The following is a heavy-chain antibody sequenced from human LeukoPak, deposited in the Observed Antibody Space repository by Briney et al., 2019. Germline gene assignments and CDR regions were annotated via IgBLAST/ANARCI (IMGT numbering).Heavy chain of an antibody. CDR2: FDPEDGET. J-gene: IGHJ5*02. V-gene: IGHV1-24*01. CDR1: GYTLTELS. D-gene: IGHD2-15*01. Sequence: ASVKVSCKVSGYTLTELSMHWVRQAPGKGLEWMGGFDPEDGETIYAQRFQGRVTMTEDTSTDTAYMELSSLRSEDTAVYYCATLSVVAVYNWFDPWGQGTLVTVSP. CDR3: ATLSVVAVYNWFDP.